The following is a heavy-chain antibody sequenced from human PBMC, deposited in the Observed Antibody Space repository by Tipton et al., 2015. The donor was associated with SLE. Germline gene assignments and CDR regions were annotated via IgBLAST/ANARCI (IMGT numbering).Heavy chain of an antibody. CDR3: ARGGVGGYDYFDS. CDR2: ISHSGST. Sequence: TLSLTCTVSGDSISSDDYYWSWIRQHPGKGLEWIGHISHSGSTHYNPSLRSRITISEETSKNQFSLKLTSVTAADTAVYYCARGGVGGYDYFDSWGQGTLVTVSS. D-gene: IGHD5-12*01. CDR1: GDSISSDDYY. V-gene: IGHV4-31*03. J-gene: IGHJ4*02.